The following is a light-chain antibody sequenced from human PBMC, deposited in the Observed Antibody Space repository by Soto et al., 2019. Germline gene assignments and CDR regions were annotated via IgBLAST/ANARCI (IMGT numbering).Light chain of an antibody. J-gene: IGKJ1*01. CDR1: QSVSSN. CDR2: GAS. Sequence: EIVMTQSPATLSVSPGERATLSCRASQSVSSNLAWYQQKPGQAPRLLIYGASTRATGIPARFSGSGSGTEFTLTISSLQSEDFAVYYCQHSITFGQGTKVE. V-gene: IGKV3-15*01. CDR3: QHSIT.